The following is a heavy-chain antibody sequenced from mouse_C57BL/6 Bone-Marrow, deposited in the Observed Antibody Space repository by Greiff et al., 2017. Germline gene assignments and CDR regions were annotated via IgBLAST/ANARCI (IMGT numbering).Heavy chain of an antibody. CDR1: GFTFTDYY. J-gene: IGHJ1*03. CDR3: ARPNWDWYFDV. V-gene: IGHV7-3*01. D-gene: IGHD4-1*01. Sequence: DVQLVESGGGLVQPGGSLSLSCAASGFTFTDYYMSWVRQPPGKALEWLGFIRNKANGYTTEYSASVKGRFTISRDNSQSILYLQMNALGAEDSATYYCARPNWDWYFDVGGTGTTVTVSS. CDR2: IRNKANGYTT.